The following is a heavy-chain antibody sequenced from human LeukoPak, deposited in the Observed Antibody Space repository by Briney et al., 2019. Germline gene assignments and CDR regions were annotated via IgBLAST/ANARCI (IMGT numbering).Heavy chain of an antibody. CDR2: ISYDGSNK. V-gene: IGHV3-30-3*01. CDR1: GFTFSSYA. Sequence: GGSLRLSCAASGFTFSSYAMHWVRQAPGKGLEWVAVISYDGSNKYYADSVKGRFTISRDNSKSTLYLQMNSLRAEDTAVYYCARDNFRYCSGGSCYWFDPWGQGTLVTVSS. J-gene: IGHJ5*02. CDR3: ARDNFRYCSGGSCYWFDP. D-gene: IGHD2-15*01.